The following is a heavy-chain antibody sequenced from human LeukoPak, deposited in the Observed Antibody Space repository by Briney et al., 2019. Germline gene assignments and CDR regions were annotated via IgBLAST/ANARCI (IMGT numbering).Heavy chain of an antibody. D-gene: IGHD3-22*01. CDR1: GFTFSSYA. J-gene: IGHJ4*02. CDR3: ASQNYYDRSGTRIFDY. Sequence: GGSLRLSCAASGFTFSSYAMHWVRQAPGKGLEWVAVISYDGSNKYYADSVKGRFTISRDNSKNTLYLQMNSLRAEDTAVYYCASQNYYDRSGTRIFDYWGQGTLVTVSS. V-gene: IGHV3-30-3*01. CDR2: ISYDGSNK.